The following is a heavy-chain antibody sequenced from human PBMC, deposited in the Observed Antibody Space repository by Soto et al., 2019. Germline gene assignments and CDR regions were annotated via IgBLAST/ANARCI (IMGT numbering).Heavy chain of an antibody. CDR2: INPNSGCT. V-gene: IGHV1-2*02. Sequence: QVQLVQSGAEVKKPGASVKVSCKASGYTFTGYYMHWVRQAPGQGLEWMGWINPNSGCTNYAQKFQGRVTITADESTSTAYMELSSLRSEDTAVYYCATVDTAMASNDYWGQGTLVTVSS. J-gene: IGHJ4*02. D-gene: IGHD5-18*01. CDR3: ATVDTAMASNDY. CDR1: GYTFTGYY.